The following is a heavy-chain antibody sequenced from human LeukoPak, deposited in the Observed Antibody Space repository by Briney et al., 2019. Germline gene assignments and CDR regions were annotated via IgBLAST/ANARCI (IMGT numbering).Heavy chain of an antibody. J-gene: IGHJ3*02. CDR3: ARDRMYYYDSSGYYYGAFDI. V-gene: IGHV4-4*07. CDR1: GGSISSYY. D-gene: IGHD3-22*01. CDR2: IYTSGST. Sequence: SETLSLTCTVSGGSISSYYWSWIRQPAGKGLEWIGRIYTSGSTNYNPSLKSRVTMSVDTSKNQFSLKLSSVTAADTAVYYCARDRMYYYDSSGYYYGAFDIWGQGTMVTVSS.